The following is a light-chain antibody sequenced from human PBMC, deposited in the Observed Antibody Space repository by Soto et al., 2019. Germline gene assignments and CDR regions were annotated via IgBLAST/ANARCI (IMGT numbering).Light chain of an antibody. Sequence: QSVLTQPGSVSGSPGQSITISCTGTSSDVGGYNYVSWYQQHPGKAPKLMIYEVSNRPSGVSNRFSGSKSGNTASLTISGLQAEDEADYYYSSYTGSSTRVFGTGTKLTVL. J-gene: IGLJ1*01. CDR2: EVS. V-gene: IGLV2-14*01. CDR1: SSDVGGYNY. CDR3: SSYTGSSTRV.